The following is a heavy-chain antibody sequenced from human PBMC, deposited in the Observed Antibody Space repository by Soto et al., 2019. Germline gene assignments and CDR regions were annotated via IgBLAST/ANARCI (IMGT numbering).Heavy chain of an antibody. Sequence: ASVKVSCKASGYTFTNYAMHWVRQAPGQRLEWMGWINAGNGNTKYSQKFQGRVTISRDNSKNTLYLQMNSLRAEDTAVYYCARAPLYGGNSVWGQGTVVTVSS. V-gene: IGHV1-3*01. CDR1: GYTFTNYA. CDR3: ARAPLYGGNSV. CDR2: INAGNGNT. J-gene: IGHJ4*02. D-gene: IGHD4-17*01.